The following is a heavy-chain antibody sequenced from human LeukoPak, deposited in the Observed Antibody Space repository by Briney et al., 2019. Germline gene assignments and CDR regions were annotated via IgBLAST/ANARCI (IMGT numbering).Heavy chain of an antibody. V-gene: IGHV3-74*01. CDR2: INSDGSDT. J-gene: IGHJ4*02. CDR3: ARGSSFGY. CDR1: GFTLSSYL. D-gene: IGHD3-10*01. Sequence: GGSLRLSCAASGFTLSSYLMHWVRQAPGKGLVWVSRINSDGSDTGYADSVKGRFTISRDNAKNTLHLQMNSLRAEDTAVYYCARGSSFGYWGQGTLVTVSS.